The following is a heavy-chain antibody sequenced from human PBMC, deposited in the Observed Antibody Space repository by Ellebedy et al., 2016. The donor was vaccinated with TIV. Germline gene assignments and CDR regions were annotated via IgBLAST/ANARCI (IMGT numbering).Heavy chain of an antibody. CDR1: GFTFSSYW. Sequence: GESLKISCAASGFTFSSYWMHWVRKAPGKGLVWVSRINSDGSSTSYADSVKGRFTISRDNTKNTLYLQMNSLRAEDTAAYYCARDVDSSGYYTVLYWGQGTLVTVSS. V-gene: IGHV3-74*01. J-gene: IGHJ4*02. CDR2: INSDGSST. D-gene: IGHD3-22*01. CDR3: ARDVDSSGYYTVLY.